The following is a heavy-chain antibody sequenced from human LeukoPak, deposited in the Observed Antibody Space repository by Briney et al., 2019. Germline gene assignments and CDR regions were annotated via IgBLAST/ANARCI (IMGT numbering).Heavy chain of an antibody. D-gene: IGHD2-8*01. CDR2: VKGDGNA. J-gene: IGHJ3*01. CDR1: GIIFGNYW. Sequence: PGGSLRLSCAASGIIFGNYWMHWVRQVPGKGLVWVSRVKGDGNAIYADYVKGRFTISRDNTKNTLYLQMSGLRVEDTALYYCATGLISAYEFWGQGTMVTVS. V-gene: IGHV3-74*01. CDR3: ATGLISAYEF.